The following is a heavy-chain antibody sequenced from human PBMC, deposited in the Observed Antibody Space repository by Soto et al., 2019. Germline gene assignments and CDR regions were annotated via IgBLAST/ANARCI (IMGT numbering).Heavy chain of an antibody. D-gene: IGHD2-15*01. Sequence: GASVKVSCKTSGFTFRSSAVQWVRQARGQRLEWIGWLVVGTGNTNYAQKFQQGVTISSDRSTNTVSMELSSLTSEDTAVYYCATGAYCSGGSCSDYYYYYYGMDLWGQGTTVTVSS. CDR2: LVVGTGNT. CDR3: ATGAYCSGGSCSDYYYYYYGMDL. J-gene: IGHJ6*02. CDR1: GFTFRSSA. V-gene: IGHV1-58*01.